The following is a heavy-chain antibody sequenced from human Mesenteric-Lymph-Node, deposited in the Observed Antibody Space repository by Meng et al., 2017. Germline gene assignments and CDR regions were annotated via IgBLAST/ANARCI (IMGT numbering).Heavy chain of an antibody. Sequence: GSLRLSCTVSGGSVSNTYDYWGWIRQSPGKGLEWIATTYYSGNTYYNVSLKSRVAISLDTSKNQFSLQLTSVTAADTAIYFCARAGRCCSGYAFDYWGQGTLVTVSS. CDR1: GGSVSNTYDY. D-gene: IGHD5-12*01. CDR3: ARAGRCCSGYAFDY. J-gene: IGHJ4*02. CDR2: TYYSGNT. V-gene: IGHV4-39*07.